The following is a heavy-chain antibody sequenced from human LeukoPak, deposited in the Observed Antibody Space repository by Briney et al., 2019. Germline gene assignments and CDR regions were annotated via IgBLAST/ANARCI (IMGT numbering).Heavy chain of an antibody. CDR2: MSSSGRSI. V-gene: IGHV3-21*05. D-gene: IGHD1-26*01. CDR1: GFTFSSYS. CDR3: GREIPSGSYAPDY. Sequence: PGGSLRLSCAASGFTFSSYSMNWVRQAPGKGLECVSYMSSSGRSILYADSVKGRFTVSRDNAKNSLYLQMNNLRAEDTAVYYCGREIPSGSYAPDYWGQGILVIVSS. J-gene: IGHJ4*02.